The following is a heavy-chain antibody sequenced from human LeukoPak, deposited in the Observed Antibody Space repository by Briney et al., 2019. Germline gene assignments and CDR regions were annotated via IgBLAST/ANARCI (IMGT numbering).Heavy chain of an antibody. Sequence: GASVKVSCKASGYTFTGYYMHWVRRAPGQGLEWMGRINPNSGGTNYAQKFQGRVTMTRDTSISTAYMELSRLRSDDTAVYYCARGGTYDYVWGSYRNDIAPEAFDIWGQGTMVTVSS. CDR1: GYTFTGYY. CDR3: ARGGTYDYVWGSYRNDIAPEAFDI. V-gene: IGHV1-2*06. J-gene: IGHJ3*02. CDR2: INPNSGGT. D-gene: IGHD3-16*02.